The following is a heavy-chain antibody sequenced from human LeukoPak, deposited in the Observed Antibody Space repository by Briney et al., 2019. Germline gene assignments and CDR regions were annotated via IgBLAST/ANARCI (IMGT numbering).Heavy chain of an antibody. CDR1: GFTFSSYW. J-gene: IGHJ4*02. V-gene: IGHV3-7*01. CDR2: IKQDGNEK. Sequence: GGSLRLSCAASGFTFSSYWMSWVRQAPGKGLEWVANIKQDGNEKYYVDSVKGRFTISRDNAKNSLYLQMNSLRAEDTAVYYCARDRGLYYYDSSGRSRALDYWGQGTLVTVSS. D-gene: IGHD3-22*01. CDR3: ARDRGLYYYDSSGRSRALDY.